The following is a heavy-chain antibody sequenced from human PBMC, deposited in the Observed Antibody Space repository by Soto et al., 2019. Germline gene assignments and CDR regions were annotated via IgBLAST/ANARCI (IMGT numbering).Heavy chain of an antibody. J-gene: IGHJ6*02. Sequence: PGGSLRLSCAASGFTFSSFGIHWVRQAPGKGLEWEAVIWYDGSNKYYADSVKGRFTISRDNSMNTVFLEMNTLRAEDTAVYYCARDRFSRRGGLDVWGQGTTVTVSS. CDR3: ARDRFSRRGGLDV. D-gene: IGHD6-6*01. CDR1: GFTFSSFG. V-gene: IGHV3-33*01. CDR2: IWYDGSNK.